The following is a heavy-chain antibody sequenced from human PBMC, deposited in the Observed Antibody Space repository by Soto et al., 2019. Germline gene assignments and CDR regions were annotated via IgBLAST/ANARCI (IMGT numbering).Heavy chain of an antibody. CDR3: ARGSGSYSYEHDY. CDR2: IIPIFGTA. V-gene: IGHV1-69*13. CDR1: GGTFSSYA. Sequence: GASVKVSWKASGGTFSSYAISWGRQAPGQGLEWMGGIIPIFGTANYAQKFQGRVTITADESTSTAYMELSSLRSEDTAVYYCARGSGSYSYEHDYWGQGTLVTVSS. J-gene: IGHJ4*02. D-gene: IGHD1-26*01.